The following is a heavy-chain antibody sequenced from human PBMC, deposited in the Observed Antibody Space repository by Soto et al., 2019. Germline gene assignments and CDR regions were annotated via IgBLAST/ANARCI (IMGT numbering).Heavy chain of an antibody. CDR3: ARVKSTSWGYYYAVDV. D-gene: IGHD2-2*01. Sequence: XEILYLTFSISGGCISSYYWNWIRQAPGKGLEWIGFISYSGSTNYNPALTSRVTISVDTSKDQISLRLNSVTAADTAVYYCARVKSTSWGYYYAVDVWGQGTTVTVSS. V-gene: IGHV4-59*01. CDR2: ISYSGST. CDR1: GGCISSYY. J-gene: IGHJ6*01.